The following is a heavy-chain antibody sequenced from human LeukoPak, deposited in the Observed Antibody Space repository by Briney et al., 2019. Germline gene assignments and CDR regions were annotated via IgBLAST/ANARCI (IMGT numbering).Heavy chain of an antibody. Sequence: SETLSLTCTVSGGSISSYYWSWIRQPAGKGLEWIGRIYTSGSTNYNPSLKSRVTMSVDTSKNQFSLKLSSVTAADTAVYYCARSEDRPTTFDYWGQETLVTVSS. CDR1: GGSISSYY. CDR2: IYTSGST. V-gene: IGHV4-4*07. D-gene: IGHD1-14*01. CDR3: ARSEDRPTTFDY. J-gene: IGHJ4*02.